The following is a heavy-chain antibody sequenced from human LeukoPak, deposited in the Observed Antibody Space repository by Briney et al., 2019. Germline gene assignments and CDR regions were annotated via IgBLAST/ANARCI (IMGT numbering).Heavy chain of an antibody. D-gene: IGHD4-23*01. J-gene: IGHJ4*02. CDR1: GGSISSSSYY. CDR3: ATTHLHGGPDY. Sequence: PSETLSLTCTVSGGSISSSSYYWGWIRQPPGKGLEWIGSIYYSGSTYYNPSLKSRVTISVDTSKNQFSLKLSSVTAADTAVYYCATTHLHGGPDYWGQGTLVTVSS. V-gene: IGHV4-39*01. CDR2: IYYSGST.